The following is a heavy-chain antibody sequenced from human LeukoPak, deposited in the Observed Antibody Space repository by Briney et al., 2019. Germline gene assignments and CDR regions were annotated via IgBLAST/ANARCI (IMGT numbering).Heavy chain of an antibody. CDR2: ISYDGNNK. D-gene: IGHD3-10*01. CDR1: GFTFSSYT. CDR3: ATGRYYSGSRTSYKGFHY. Sequence: PGGSLRLSCAASGFTFSSYTMHWVRQAPGKGLGWVAVISYDGNNKYYADSVKGRFSISRDDSENTLYLQVNSLRAEDTAVYYCATGRYYSGSRTSYKGFHYWGQGTLVTVSS. V-gene: IGHV3-30-3*01. J-gene: IGHJ4*02.